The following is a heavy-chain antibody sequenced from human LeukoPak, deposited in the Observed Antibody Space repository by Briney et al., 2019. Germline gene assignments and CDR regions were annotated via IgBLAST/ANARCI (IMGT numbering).Heavy chain of an antibody. D-gene: IGHD5-24*01. CDR3: ARGGMATVRTNVDY. J-gene: IGHJ4*02. V-gene: IGHV1-18*01. Sequence: ASVKVSCKASGYTFASYGMSWVRQAPGQGLAWMGWISAYNGNTNYAQKLQGRVTMTTDTSTSTAYMELRSLRSDDTAVYYCARGGMATVRTNVDYWGQGTLVTVSS. CDR2: ISAYNGNT. CDR1: GYTFASYG.